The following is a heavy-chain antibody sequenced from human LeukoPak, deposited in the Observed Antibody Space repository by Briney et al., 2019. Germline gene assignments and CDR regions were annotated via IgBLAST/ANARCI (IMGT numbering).Heavy chain of an antibody. CDR1: EFNFRNYW. V-gene: IGHV4-34*01. CDR3: ARGRFVVVPAAIPNYYYYYGMDV. D-gene: IGHD2-2*02. J-gene: IGHJ6*02. Sequence: GSLRLSCVVSEFNFRNYWMSWIRQPPGKGLEWIGEINHSGSTNYNPSLKSRVTISVDTSKNQFSLKLSSVTAADTAVYYCARGRFVVVPAAIPNYYYYYGMDVWGQGTTVTVSS. CDR2: INHSGST.